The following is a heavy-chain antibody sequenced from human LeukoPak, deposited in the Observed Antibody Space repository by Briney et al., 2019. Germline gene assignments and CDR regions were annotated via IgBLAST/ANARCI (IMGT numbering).Heavy chain of an antibody. J-gene: IGHJ5*02. Sequence: SQTLSLTCNVSGDSINSGGFYWNWIRQPPGKGLEWIAYIHQSGITVSNPSLKSRLTLSLDASKNQFSLRLTSVTVADTAVYYCARDLEYCSTTSCFTWGQGTLVTVSS. D-gene: IGHD2-2*01. V-gene: IGHV4-30-2*01. CDR3: ARDLEYCSTTSCFT. CDR2: IHQSGIT. CDR1: GDSINSGGFY.